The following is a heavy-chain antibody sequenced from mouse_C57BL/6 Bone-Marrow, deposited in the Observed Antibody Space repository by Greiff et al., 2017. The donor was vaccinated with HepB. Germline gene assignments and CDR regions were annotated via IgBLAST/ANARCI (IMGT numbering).Heavy chain of an antibody. CDR2: IHPNSGST. J-gene: IGHJ2*01. CDR3: ARGGFTTVVAHFDY. V-gene: IGHV1-64*01. D-gene: IGHD1-1*01. Sequence: QVQLQQPGAELVKPGASVKLSCKASGYTFTSYWMHWVKQRPGQGLEWIGMIHPNSGSTNYNEKFKSKATLTVDKSSSTAYMQLSSLTSEDSAVYYCARGGFTTVVAHFDYWGQGTTLTVSS. CDR1: GYTFTSYW.